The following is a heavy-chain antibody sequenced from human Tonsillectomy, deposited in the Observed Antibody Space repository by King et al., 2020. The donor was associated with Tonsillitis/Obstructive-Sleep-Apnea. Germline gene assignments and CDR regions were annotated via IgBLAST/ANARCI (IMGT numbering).Heavy chain of an antibody. CDR2: IHYSGIT. CDR3: ARGHTAFFDS. V-gene: IGHV4-59*01. CDR1: GGSITTYY. D-gene: IGHD2-21*02. Sequence: QLQESGPELVKPPETLSLTCTISGGSITTYYWSWIRQPPGKGLEWIGYIHYSGITNYNPSFKSRVAISVDTPKNQFSLKLSSVTAADTALYFCARGHTAFFDSWGPGILVTVSS. J-gene: IGHJ4*02.